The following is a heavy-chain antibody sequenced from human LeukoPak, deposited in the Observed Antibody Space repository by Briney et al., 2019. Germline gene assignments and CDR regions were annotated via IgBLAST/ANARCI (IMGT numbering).Heavy chain of an antibody. CDR2: INSDGGST. CDR3: ARSPYGGYGDN. J-gene: IGHJ4*02. Sequence: GSLRLSCAASGFTFSSYWMHWVRQPPGKGLVWVSRINSDGGSTTYADSVKGRFTISRDNARNTLYLQMNSLRAEDTAVYYCARSPYGGYGDNWGQGTLVTVSS. V-gene: IGHV3-74*01. D-gene: IGHD4-17*01. CDR1: GFTFSSYW.